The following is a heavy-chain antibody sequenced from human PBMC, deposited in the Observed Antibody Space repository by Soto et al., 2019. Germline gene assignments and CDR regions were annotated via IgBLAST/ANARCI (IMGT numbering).Heavy chain of an antibody. D-gene: IGHD1-1*01. CDR3: ARDPSTTGYYGLDV. CDR1: GFTFTRYS. J-gene: IGHJ6*02. CDR2: IYSGGVT. V-gene: IGHV3-53*01. Sequence: PGGSLRLSCAASGFTFTRYSMNWVRQPPGKGLEWVSVIYSGGVTYYADSVKGRFTITRDISKNSIYLQMSSLRAEDTAIYYCARDPSTTGYYGLDVWGQGTTVTVSS.